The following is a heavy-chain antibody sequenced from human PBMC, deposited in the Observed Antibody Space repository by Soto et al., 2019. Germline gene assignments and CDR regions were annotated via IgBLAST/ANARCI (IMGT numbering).Heavy chain of an antibody. J-gene: IGHJ4*02. V-gene: IGHV3-74*01. CDR2: INDYGTTI. CDR3: ARGGLEPFDY. D-gene: IGHD1-1*01. Sequence: EVQLVESGGGLVQSGGSLRLSCAASGFTLGNYWMHWVRQAPGKGLVWVSRINDYGTTINYAESVEGRFIISRDDANSEVYLQINNLRAEDSAVYYSARGGLEPFDYWGQGALVTVSS. CDR1: GFTLGNYW.